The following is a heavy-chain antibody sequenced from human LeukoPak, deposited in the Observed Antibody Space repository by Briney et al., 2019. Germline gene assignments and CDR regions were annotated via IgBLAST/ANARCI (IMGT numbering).Heavy chain of an antibody. CDR3: ARMALDGGDSIGFDS. V-gene: IGHV1-2*02. D-gene: IGHD2-21*02. J-gene: IGHJ5*01. CDR1: GYTFTDYF. CDR2: INPNIGDA. Sequence: ASVKVSYKAPGYTFTDYFIHWVRQAPGQGLEWMGWINPNIGDASYAQKFQDRVTMTRDRSINTAYMELSRLTSDDTAVYYCARMALDGGDSIGFDSWGQGTLVTVSS.